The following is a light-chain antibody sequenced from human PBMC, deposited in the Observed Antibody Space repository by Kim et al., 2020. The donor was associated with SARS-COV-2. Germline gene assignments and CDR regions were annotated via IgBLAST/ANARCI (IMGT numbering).Light chain of an antibody. J-gene: IGLJ3*02. CDR3: QSYDSSLSAWV. CDR1: TSNIGTGHD. CDR2: TNN. Sequence: QRITISCTGSTSNIGTGHDVHWYQQLPGVAPNLLIFTNNNRPSGVPDRFSGSKSGTSASLAITGLQAEDEADYYCQSYDSSLSAWVFGGGTQLTVL. V-gene: IGLV1-40*01.